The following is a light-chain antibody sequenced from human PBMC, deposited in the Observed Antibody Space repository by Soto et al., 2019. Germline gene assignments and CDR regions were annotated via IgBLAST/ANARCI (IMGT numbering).Light chain of an antibody. CDR3: QQSYTSPVT. Sequence: DIQMTQSRSSLSVSIGDRVTITCRASQSISTYLNWYEQKPGKAPNLLIYGASTLQSGVPSRFSGGGSGTYFTLTISGLQPEDFGSYYCQQSYTSPVTFGGGTKVEIK. CDR1: QSISTY. V-gene: IGKV1-39*01. J-gene: IGKJ4*01. CDR2: GAS.